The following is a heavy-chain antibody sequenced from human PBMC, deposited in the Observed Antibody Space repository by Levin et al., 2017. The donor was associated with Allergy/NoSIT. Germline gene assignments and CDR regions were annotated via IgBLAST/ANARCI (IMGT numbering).Heavy chain of an antibody. J-gene: IGHJ4*02. D-gene: IGHD4-23*01. Sequence: SFLTLVKPTQTLTLTCTFSGFSLSTSGMRVSWILFSLFSSLSFLSPLSFSHEKFYSTSLKTRVTLSKDTSKNQVVLTMTNMDPVDTATYYCARTSRYGGNWYYFDYWGQGTLVTVSS. CDR2: LSFSHEK. CDR1: GFSLSTSGMR. CDR3: ARTSRYGGNWYYFDY. V-gene: IGHV2-70D*14.